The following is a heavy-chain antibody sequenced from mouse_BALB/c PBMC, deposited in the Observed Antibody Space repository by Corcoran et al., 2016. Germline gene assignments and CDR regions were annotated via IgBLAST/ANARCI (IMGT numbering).Heavy chain of an antibody. J-gene: IGHJ2*01. V-gene: IGHV9-1*02. CDR2: INTYTGEP. D-gene: IGHD2-10*02. CDR1: GYTFTNYG. Sequence: QIQLVQSGPERKKPGETVKISCKASGYTFTNYGMNWVKQAPGKGLKWMGWINTYTGEPTYADDFKGRFAFSLETSASTAYLQINNLKNEDMATYFCARTGYGYYFDYWGQGTTLTVSS. CDR3: ARTGYGYYFDY.